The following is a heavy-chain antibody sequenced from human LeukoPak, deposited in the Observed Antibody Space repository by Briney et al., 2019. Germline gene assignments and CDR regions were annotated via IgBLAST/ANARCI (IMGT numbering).Heavy chain of an antibody. Sequence: ASVKVSCKASGGTFSSYAISWVRQAPGQGLKWMGRIIPILGIANYAQKFQGRVTITADKSTSTAYMELSSLRSEDTAVYYCARVPWDRAATDAYYYYYGMDVWGQGTTVTVSS. V-gene: IGHV1-69*04. CDR2: IIPILGIA. D-gene: IGHD1-26*01. J-gene: IGHJ6*02. CDR3: ARVPWDRAATDAYYYYYGMDV. CDR1: GGTFSSYA.